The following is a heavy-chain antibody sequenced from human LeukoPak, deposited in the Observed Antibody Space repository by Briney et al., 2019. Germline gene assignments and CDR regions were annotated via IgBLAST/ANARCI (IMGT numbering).Heavy chain of an antibody. V-gene: IGHV1-69*04. J-gene: IGHJ4*02. D-gene: IGHD2-21*02. CDR3: VTGPGDHGDY. CDR1: GGTFNSYP. CDR2: IIPILGMP. Sequence: SVKVSCKASGGTFNSYPINWVRQAPGQGLEWLGRIIPILGMPNSTQRFQGRVTFTADKSTGTAYMELTSLTSEDTAVYYCVTGPGDHGDYWGQGTLVTVSS.